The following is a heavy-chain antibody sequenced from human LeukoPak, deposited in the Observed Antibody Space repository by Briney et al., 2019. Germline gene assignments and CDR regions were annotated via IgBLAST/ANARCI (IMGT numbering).Heavy chain of an antibody. J-gene: IGHJ4*02. CDR3: ARDSSASFDY. CDR1: GGSISSSSYY. CDR2: IYYSGST. Sequence: SETLCLTCTVSGGSISSSSYYWGWIRQPPEKGLEWIGSIYYSGSTYYKSSLKSRVTISVDTSKNQFSLKLTSVTAADTALYYCARDSSASFDYWGQGILVTVSS. D-gene: IGHD2-2*01. V-gene: IGHV4-39*02.